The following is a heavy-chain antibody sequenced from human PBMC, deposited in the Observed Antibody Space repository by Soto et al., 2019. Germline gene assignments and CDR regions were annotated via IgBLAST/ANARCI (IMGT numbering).Heavy chain of an antibody. V-gene: IGHV4-31*03. J-gene: IGHJ4*02. CDR2: IYYSGST. Sequence: SETLSLTCTVSGGSISSGGYYWSWIRQHPGKGLEWIWYIYYSGSTYYNPSLKSRVTISVDTSKSQFSLKLSSVTAADTAVDYCARDAGGGGSHWGQGTLVTVSS. CDR1: GGSISSGGYY. CDR3: ARDAGGGGSH. D-gene: IGHD3-16*01.